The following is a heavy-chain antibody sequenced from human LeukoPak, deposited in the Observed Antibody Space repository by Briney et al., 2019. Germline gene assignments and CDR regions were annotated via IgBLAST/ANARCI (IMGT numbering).Heavy chain of an antibody. D-gene: IGHD6-13*01. V-gene: IGHV3-43*01. CDR3: ARDPNSSSWYDWYFDY. J-gene: IGHJ4*02. Sequence: GGSLRLSCAASGFTFDDYTMHWVRQPPGKGLEWVSLINWDGDITEYADSVKGRFTISRDNSKNTLYLQMGSLRAEDMAVYYCARDPNSSSWYDWYFDYWGQGTLVTVSS. CDR2: INWDGDIT. CDR1: GFTFDDYT.